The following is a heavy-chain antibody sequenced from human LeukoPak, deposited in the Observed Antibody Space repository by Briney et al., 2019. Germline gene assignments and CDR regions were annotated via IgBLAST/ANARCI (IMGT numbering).Heavy chain of an antibody. CDR3: ASYYYDSSGYYTRFDY. CDR1: GYTFTSYY. D-gene: IGHD3-22*01. J-gene: IGHJ4*02. V-gene: IGHV1-69*13. Sequence: GASVKVSCKASGYTFTSYYMHWVRQAPGQGLEWMGGIIPIFGTANYAQKFQGRVTITADESTSTAYMELSSLRSEDTAVYYCASYYYDSSGYYTRFDYWGQGTLVTVSS. CDR2: IIPIFGTA.